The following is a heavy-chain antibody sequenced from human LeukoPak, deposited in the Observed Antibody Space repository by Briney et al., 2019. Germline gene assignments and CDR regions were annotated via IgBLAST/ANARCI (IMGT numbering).Heavy chain of an antibody. V-gene: IGHV3-33*01. D-gene: IGHD4-17*01. Sequence: PGGSLRLSCAGSGFTFRSYGMHWVRQAPGKGLEWVAGIWFDGSNEYYGDSVKGRFTISRDNSKNTLYLQMNSLRAEDTAVYYCARALTVTTDPRNYYYGMDVWGKGTTVTVSS. CDR2: IWFDGSNE. J-gene: IGHJ6*04. CDR1: GFTFRSYG. CDR3: ARALTVTTDPRNYYYGMDV.